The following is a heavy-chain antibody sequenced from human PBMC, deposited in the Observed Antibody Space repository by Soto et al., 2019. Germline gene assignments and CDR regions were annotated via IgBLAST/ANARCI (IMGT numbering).Heavy chain of an antibody. CDR2: IDPSDSYT. Sequence: EVQLVQSGAEVKKPGESLRISCKGSGYSFTSYWISWLRQMPGKRLEWMGMIDPSDSYTNYSPSFQGHVTISADKSISTPYLQWSSLKASATAMYYCARLQAAAGDNDLAFDYWGQGTLVTVSS. V-gene: IGHV5-10-1*01. CDR3: ARLQAAAGDNDLAFDY. D-gene: IGHD6-13*01. J-gene: IGHJ4*02. CDR1: GYSFTSYW.